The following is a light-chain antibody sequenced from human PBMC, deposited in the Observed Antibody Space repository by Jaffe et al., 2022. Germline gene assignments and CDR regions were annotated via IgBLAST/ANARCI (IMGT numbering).Light chain of an antibody. CDR2: TAS. J-gene: IGKJ4*01. CDR1: EDISHY. V-gene: IGKV1-27*01. Sequence: DIQMTQSPSSLSASVGDRVTITCRASEDISHYLAWYQQKPGKVPKLLIYTASTLQSGVPSRFSGSGSGTDFTLTISGLQPEDVATYYCQKYISVPLTFGGGTTVEIK. CDR3: QKYISVPLT.